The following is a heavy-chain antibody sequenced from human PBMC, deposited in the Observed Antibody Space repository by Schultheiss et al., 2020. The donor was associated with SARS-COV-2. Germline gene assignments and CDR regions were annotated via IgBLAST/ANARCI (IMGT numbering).Heavy chain of an antibody. CDR3: AKEGVVPAAIGDYYYYGMDV. CDR2: ISSSGSTI. Sequence: GGSLRLSCAASGFTFSDYYMSWIRQAPGKGLEWVSYISSSGSTIYYADSVKGRFTISRDNSKNTLYLQMNSLRAEDTAVYYCAKEGVVPAAIGDYYYYGMDVWGQGTTVTVAS. J-gene: IGHJ6*02. V-gene: IGHV3-11*04. CDR1: GFTFSDYY. D-gene: IGHD2-2*02.